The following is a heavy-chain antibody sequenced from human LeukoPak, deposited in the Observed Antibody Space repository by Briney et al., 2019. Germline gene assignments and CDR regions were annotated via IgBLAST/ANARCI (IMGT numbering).Heavy chain of an antibody. J-gene: IGHJ4*02. D-gene: IGHD3-22*01. CDR3: ARAPSYYYDSSGYYYN. V-gene: IGHV3-21*01. CDR1: GFTFSSYS. Sequence: GGSLRLSCAASGFTFSSYSMNWVRQAPGKGLEWVSSISSSSSYIYYADSVKGRFIISRDNAKNSLYLQMNSLRAEDTAVYYCARAPSYYYDSSGYYYNWGQGTLVTVSS. CDR2: ISSSSSYI.